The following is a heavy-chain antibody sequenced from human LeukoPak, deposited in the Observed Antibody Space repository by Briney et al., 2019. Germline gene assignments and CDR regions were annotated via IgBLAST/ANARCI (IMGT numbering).Heavy chain of an antibody. V-gene: IGHV4-39*01. D-gene: IGHD6-19*01. CDR2: IYYSEST. J-gene: IGHJ4*02. Sequence: SETLSLTCTVSGGSISSSPYYWGWIRQPPGKGLEWIGNIYYSESTYYNPSLKTRVIISVDTSKNQFSLKLTSVTAADTAVYYCARHASVDGNWPRPLDYWGQGSLVTVSS. CDR3: ARHASVDGNWPRPLDY. CDR1: GGSISSSPYY.